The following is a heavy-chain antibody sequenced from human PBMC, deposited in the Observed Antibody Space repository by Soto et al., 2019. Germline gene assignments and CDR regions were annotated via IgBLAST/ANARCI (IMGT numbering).Heavy chain of an antibody. CDR2: ISAYNGNT. J-gene: IGHJ4*02. D-gene: IGHD3-22*01. CDR3: ARWWGAPYYYDSSGTLGFDY. V-gene: IGHV1-18*01. CDR1: GYTFTSYG. Sequence: ASVKISCKASGYTFTSYGISWVRQAPGQGLEWMGWISAYNGNTNYAQKLQGRVTMTTDTSTSTAYMELRSLRSDDTAVYYCARWWGAPYYYDSSGTLGFDYWGQGTLVTVSS.